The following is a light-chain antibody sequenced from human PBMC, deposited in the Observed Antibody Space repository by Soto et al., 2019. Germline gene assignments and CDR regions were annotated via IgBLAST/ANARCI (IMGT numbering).Light chain of an antibody. J-gene: IGKJ4*01. CDR3: QQYNNCPLT. V-gene: IGKV3D-15*01. CDR2: GAS. CDR1: HSVSSN. Sequence: EIELTQSPGTLSLSPGESATLSCMASHSVSSNLAWYQQKPGQAPRLLIYGASTRATGIPARFSGSGSGTDFTLSISRLEPEDFAVYYCQQYNNCPLTFGGGTKVEIK.